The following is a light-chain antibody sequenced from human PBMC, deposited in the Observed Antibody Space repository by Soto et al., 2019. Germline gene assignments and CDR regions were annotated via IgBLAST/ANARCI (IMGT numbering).Light chain of an antibody. V-gene: IGLV2-14*01. CDR1: SSDVGAYNY. CDR2: DVS. Sequence: QSVLTQPASVSGSPGQSITISCTGTSSDVGAYNYVSWYQQHPGKAPKLMIYDVSNRPSGVSNRFSGSKSGNSASLTISGLQAGDEADYSCSSYASSSTYVFGTGTKVTVL. CDR3: SSYASSSTYV. J-gene: IGLJ1*01.